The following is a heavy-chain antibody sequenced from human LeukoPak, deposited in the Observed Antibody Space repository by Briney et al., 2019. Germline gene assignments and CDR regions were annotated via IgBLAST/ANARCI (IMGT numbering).Heavy chain of an antibody. CDR1: GGSISSSNW. V-gene: IGHV4-4*02. D-gene: IGHD4-23*01. J-gene: IGHJ4*02. Sequence: SETLSLTCAVSGGSISSSNWWSWVRQPPGKGLEWIGEIYHSGSTNYNPSLKSRVTISVDKSKNQFSLKLSSVTAADTAVYYCAREADYGGNSEGFDYWGQGTLVTVSS. CDR2: IYHSGST. CDR3: AREADYGGNSEGFDY.